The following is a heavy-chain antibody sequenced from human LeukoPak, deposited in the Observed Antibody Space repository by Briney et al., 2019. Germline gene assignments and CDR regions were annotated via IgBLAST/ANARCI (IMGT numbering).Heavy chain of an antibody. CDR2: IISKVDGGTA. CDR1: GFTFSTYA. Sequence: PGGSLRLSCAASGFTFSTYAMHWVRQAPGKGLEWVGRIISKVDGGTADYAAPVKGRFTISRDDSKNTVYLQMNSLKTEDTAVYYCTTSGGTTTRFVDYWGQGNLVSVSS. J-gene: IGHJ4*02. V-gene: IGHV3-15*01. CDR3: TTSGGTTTRFVDY. D-gene: IGHD2/OR15-2a*01.